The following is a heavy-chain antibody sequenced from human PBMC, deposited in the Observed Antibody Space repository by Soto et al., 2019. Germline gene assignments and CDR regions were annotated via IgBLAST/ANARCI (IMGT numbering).Heavy chain of an antibody. V-gene: IGHV1-46*01. CDR1: GYTFTRDQ. CDR3: ARVMRSLLSITALDT. D-gene: IGHD5-18*01. J-gene: IGHJ5*02. Sequence: ASVKVSCKASGYTFTRDQIHWVRQAPGQGLEWMGMIDPSGGKTNYAQKFQGRVTMTRDTSTSAVYMALSSLRSEDTAIYFCARVMRSLLSITALDTWGQGTLVTVSS. CDR2: IDPSGGKT.